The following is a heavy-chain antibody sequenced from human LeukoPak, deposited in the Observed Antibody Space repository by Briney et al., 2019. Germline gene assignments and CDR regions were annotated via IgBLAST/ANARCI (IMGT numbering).Heavy chain of an antibody. CDR1: GFTFSSYG. V-gene: IGHV3-21*01. CDR2: ISSSSSYI. J-gene: IGHJ4*02. Sequence: GGSLRLSCAASGFTFSSYGMPWVRQAPGKGLEWVSSISSSSSYIYYADSVKGRFTISRDNAKNSLYLQMNSLRAEDTAVYYCARERYCTNGVCYTSLDYWGQGTLVTVSS. D-gene: IGHD2-8*01. CDR3: ARERYCTNGVCYTSLDY.